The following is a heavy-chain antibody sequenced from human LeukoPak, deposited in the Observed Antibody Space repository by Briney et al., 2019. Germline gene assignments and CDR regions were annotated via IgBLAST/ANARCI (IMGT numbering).Heavy chain of an antibody. CDR1: GYTFTGYY. V-gene: IGHV1-2*02. Sequence: GASVKVSCKTSGYTFTGYYMHWVRQAPGQGLEWMGWIYPNSGVTNSPQKFQGRVTMTRDTSISTAYMELSNLRSDDTAVYYCARLWGKFDAFDIWGQGTMVTVSS. CDR2: IYPNSGVT. J-gene: IGHJ3*02. D-gene: IGHD7-27*01. CDR3: ARLWGKFDAFDI.